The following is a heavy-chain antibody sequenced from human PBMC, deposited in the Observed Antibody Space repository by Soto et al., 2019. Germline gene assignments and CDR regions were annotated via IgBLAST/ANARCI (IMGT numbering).Heavy chain of an antibody. CDR3: AADAGGSDSNIPYYYYGMDV. CDR1: GFTFTISA. D-gene: IGHD3-22*01. Sequence: GASVKVNCKASGFTFTISAVQWVRQARGQRLEWIGWIVVGSGNTNYAQKFQERVTITRDMSTSTAYMELSSLRSEDTAVYYCAADAGGSDSNIPYYYYGMDVWGQGTTVTVSS. CDR2: IVVGSGNT. J-gene: IGHJ6*02. V-gene: IGHV1-58*01.